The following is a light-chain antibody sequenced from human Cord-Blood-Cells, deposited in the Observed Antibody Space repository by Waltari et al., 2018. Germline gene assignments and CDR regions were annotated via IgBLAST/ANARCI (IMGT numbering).Light chain of an antibody. CDR2: GAS. CDR1: QSVSSSY. V-gene: IGKV3-20*01. Sequence: EIVLTQSPGTLSLSPGETATLSYRASQSVSSSYLAWYQQKPGQAPRLLIYGASSRATGIPDRFSGSGSGTDFTLTISRLEPEDFAVYYCQQYGSSPFTFGPGTKVDIK. J-gene: IGKJ3*01. CDR3: QQYGSSPFT.